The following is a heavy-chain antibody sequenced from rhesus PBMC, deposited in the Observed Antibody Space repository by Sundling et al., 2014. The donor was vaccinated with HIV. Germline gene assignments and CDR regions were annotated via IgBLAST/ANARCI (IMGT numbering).Heavy chain of an antibody. CDR3: ARNEHLEVVMSATPFHY. V-gene: IGHV4-165*02. Sequence: QVQLQESGPGLVKSSETLSLTCAVSGGPISDRYYWTWIRRSPGKGLEWIGYIGGTSGTTYYNPSLKSRVTISTDTSKKQFSLKLSPVTAADTAVYYCARNEHLEVVMSATPFHYWGPGVPVTVSS. D-gene: IGHD2-39*02. CDR2: IGGTSGTT. CDR1: GGPISDRYY. J-gene: IGHJ4*01.